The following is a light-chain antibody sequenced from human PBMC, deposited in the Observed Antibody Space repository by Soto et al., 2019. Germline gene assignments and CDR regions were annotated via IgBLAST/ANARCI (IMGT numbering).Light chain of an antibody. Sequence: QSVLTLPPSASGTPGQRITISCSGSSSNVGKNSVSWYQQLPGAAPKLLIYSNDQRPSGVPDRFSGSKSGTSASLAITGLQSEDEADYYCATWDDSLNAVVFGGGTKLTVL. CDR1: SSNVGKNS. CDR3: ATWDDSLNAVV. CDR2: SND. J-gene: IGLJ2*01. V-gene: IGLV1-44*01.